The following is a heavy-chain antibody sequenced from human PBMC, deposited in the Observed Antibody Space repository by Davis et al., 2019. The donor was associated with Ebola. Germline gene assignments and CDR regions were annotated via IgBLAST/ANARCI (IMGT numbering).Heavy chain of an antibody. CDR3: AKRSQTGPFDY. J-gene: IGHJ4*02. Sequence: GGSLRLSCAASGFTFADYAMHWVRQAPGKGLEWVSGISWNSGSIGYADSVKGRFTISRDNAKNSQYLQMNSLRAEDTALYYCAKRSQTGPFDYWGQGTLVTVSS. CDR2: ISWNSGSI. D-gene: IGHD1-26*01. V-gene: IGHV3-9*01. CDR1: GFTFADYA.